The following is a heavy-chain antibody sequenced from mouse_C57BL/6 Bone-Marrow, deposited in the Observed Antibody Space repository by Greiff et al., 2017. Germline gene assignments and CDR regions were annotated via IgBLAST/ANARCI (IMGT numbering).Heavy chain of an antibody. D-gene: IGHD4-1*01. CDR1: GYTFTTYP. CDR3: ARGGSNPGGYFVY. CDR2: FHPYNDDT. J-gene: IGHJ2*01. Sequence: VQLQLAGAELVKPGASVKMSRKGSGYTFTTYPIEWMKQNHGKSLEWIGHFHPYNDDTKYNEKFKGKAKLTVEKSSSTVYLELSRLTSDDSAVYYCARGGSNPGGYFVYWGQGTTLTVSS. V-gene: IGHV1-47*01.